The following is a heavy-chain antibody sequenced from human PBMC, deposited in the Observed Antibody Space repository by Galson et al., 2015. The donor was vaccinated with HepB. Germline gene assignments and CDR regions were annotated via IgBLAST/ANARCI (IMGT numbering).Heavy chain of an antibody. J-gene: IGHJ5*02. Sequence: SVKVSCKASGGTFSSYAISWVRQAPGQGLEWMGGIIPIFGTANYAQKFQGRVTITADESTSTAYMELSSLRSEDTAVYYCAREYCSSTSCFNWFDPWGQGTLGTVSS. CDR2: IIPIFGTA. CDR1: GGTFSSYA. D-gene: IGHD2-2*01. V-gene: IGHV1-69*13. CDR3: AREYCSSTSCFNWFDP.